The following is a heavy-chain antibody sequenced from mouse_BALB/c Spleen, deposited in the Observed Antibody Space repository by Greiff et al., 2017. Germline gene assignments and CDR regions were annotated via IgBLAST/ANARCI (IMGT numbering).Heavy chain of an antibody. D-gene: IGHD2-14*01. J-gene: IGHJ4*01. CDR3: ARDRGYDGYAMDY. V-gene: IGHV5-6-3*01. CDR1: GFTFSSYG. CDR2: INSNGGST. Sequence: EVQGVESGGGLVQPGGSLKLSCAASGFTFSSYGMSWVRQTPDKRLELVATINSNGGSTYYPDSVKGRFTISRDNAKNTLFLQMSSLKSEDTAMYYCARDRGYDGYAMDYWGQGTSVTVSS.